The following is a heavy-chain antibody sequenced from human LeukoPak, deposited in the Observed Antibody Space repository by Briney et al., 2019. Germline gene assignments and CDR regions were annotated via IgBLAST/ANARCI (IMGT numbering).Heavy chain of an antibody. Sequence: ASVKVSCKASGGTFSSYAISWMRQAPGQGLEWMGWITPSGGTNYPQKFRGRVAITRDTSITTAYMDLSRLTSDDTAVYYCARDRYGDGFAHFDYWGQGALVTVSS. D-gene: IGHD5-24*01. J-gene: IGHJ4*02. CDR2: ITPSGGT. CDR3: ARDRYGDGFAHFDY. V-gene: IGHV1-2*02. CDR1: GGTFSSYA.